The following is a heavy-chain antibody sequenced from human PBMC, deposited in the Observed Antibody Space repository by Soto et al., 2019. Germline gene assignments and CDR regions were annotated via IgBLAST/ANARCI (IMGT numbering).Heavy chain of an antibody. CDR2: IYYRGST. Sequence: QVQLQESGPGLVKPSETLSLTCTVTGGSISSYYWSWIRQPPGKGLEWIGYIYYRGSTNYNPSLKRRVTISVDTSKNQFSLKLSSVTAADTAVYYCATTYYYDSSGYYYGQDAFDIWGQGTMVTVSS. J-gene: IGHJ3*02. D-gene: IGHD3-22*01. CDR1: GGSISSYY. CDR3: ATTYYYDSSGYYYGQDAFDI. V-gene: IGHV4-59*01.